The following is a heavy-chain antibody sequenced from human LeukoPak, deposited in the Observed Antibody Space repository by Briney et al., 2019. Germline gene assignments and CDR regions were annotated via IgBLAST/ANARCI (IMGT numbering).Heavy chain of an antibody. V-gene: IGHV4-34*01. J-gene: IGHJ4*02. CDR2: INHSGST. CDR3: ARGLKYYYDSSGPQGFDY. CDR1: GGSFSGYY. D-gene: IGHD3-22*01. Sequence: SETLSLTCAVYGGSFSGYYWSWIRQPPGKGLEWIGEINHSGSTNYNPSLKSRVTISVDTPKNQFSLKLSSVTAADTAVYYCARGLKYYYDSSGPQGFDYWGQGTLVTVSS.